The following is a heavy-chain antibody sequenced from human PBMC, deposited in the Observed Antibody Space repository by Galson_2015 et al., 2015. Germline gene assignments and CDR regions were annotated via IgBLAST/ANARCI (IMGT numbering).Heavy chain of an antibody. CDR3: ARVRAMIVPSNYFDY. CDR2: INSDGSST. D-gene: IGHD3-22*01. Sequence: SLRLSCAASGFTFSSYWMHWVRQAPGKGLVWVSRINSDGSSTSYADSVKGRFTISRDNAKNTLYLQMNSLRAEDTAVYYCARVRAMIVPSNYFDYWGQGTLVTVSS. V-gene: IGHV3-74*01. J-gene: IGHJ4*02. CDR1: GFTFSSYW.